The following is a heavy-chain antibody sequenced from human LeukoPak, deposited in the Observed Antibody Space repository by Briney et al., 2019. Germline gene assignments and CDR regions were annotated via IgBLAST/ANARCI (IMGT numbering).Heavy chain of an antibody. J-gene: IGHJ5*02. CDR2: MYYSGST. D-gene: IGHD3-22*01. Sequence: SETLSLTCSVSGGSISSSSYHWDWIRQPPGKGLEWIAYMYYSGSTYYNPSLKSRVTMSADTSKNQLSLKLSSVTAADTAVYYCARPYYYDSRIDPWGQGILVTVSS. V-gene: IGHV4-30-4*08. CDR3: ARPYYYDSRIDP. CDR1: GGSISSSSYH.